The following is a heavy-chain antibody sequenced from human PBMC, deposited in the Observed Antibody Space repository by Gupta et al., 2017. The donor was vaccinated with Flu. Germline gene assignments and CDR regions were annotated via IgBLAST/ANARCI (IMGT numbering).Heavy chain of an antibody. V-gene: IGHV4-34*01. CDR3: ARGRKYYYDSSGYYYDYYYYMDV. J-gene: IGHJ6*03. Sequence: QVQLQQWGAGLLKPSETLSLPRAVYGGSFSGYYWSWIRPPPGKGLEWNGEINHSGSTNYNPSRKSRVTISVDTSKNQFSLKLSSVTAADTAVYYCARGRKYYYDSSGYYYDYYYYMDVWGKGTTVTVSS. CDR2: INHSGST. D-gene: IGHD3-22*01. CDR1: GGSFSGYY.